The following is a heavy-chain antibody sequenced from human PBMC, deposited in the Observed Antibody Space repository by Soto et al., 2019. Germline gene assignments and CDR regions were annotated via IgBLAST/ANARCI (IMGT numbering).Heavy chain of an antibody. Sequence: VQVVASGGGLVQPGRSLRLSCAVSGFRFEQYVMHWVRQPPGKGLECVSTVSPTGDTVAYADSVEGRFTVSRDNAKNSLYLQMNSLKGDDTAFYYCLKDAPNGSIDEWGQGTLVNVSS. CDR2: VSPTGDTV. CDR1: GFRFEQYV. CDR3: LKDAPNGSIDE. J-gene: IGHJ4*02. D-gene: IGHD3-10*01. V-gene: IGHV3-9*01.